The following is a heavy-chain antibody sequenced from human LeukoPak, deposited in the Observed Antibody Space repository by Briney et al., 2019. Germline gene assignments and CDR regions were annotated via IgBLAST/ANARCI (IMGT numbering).Heavy chain of an antibody. CDR2: IIPIFGTA. V-gene: IGHV1-69*01. Sequence: SVKVSCKASGGTFSSYAISWVRQAPGQGLEWMGGIIPIFGTANYAQKFQGRVTITADESTSTAYMELSSPRSEDTAVYCCATGGTAMVTTRFDYWGQGTLVTVSS. J-gene: IGHJ4*02. CDR1: GGTFSSYA. CDR3: ATGGTAMVTTRFDY. D-gene: IGHD5-18*01.